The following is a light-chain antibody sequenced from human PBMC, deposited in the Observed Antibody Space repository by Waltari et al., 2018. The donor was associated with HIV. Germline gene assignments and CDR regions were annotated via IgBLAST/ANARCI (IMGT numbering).Light chain of an antibody. V-gene: IGLV1-40*01. Sequence: QSVLTQPPSVSGAPGQRVTISSTGSSSNIGPLHHVHRYQQAPGTAPNLLIYGNSNRPSGVPDRFSGSKSGTSASLAIAGLQAEDEADYYCQSYDTSLSGVVFGGGTKLTVL. CDR3: QSYDTSLSGVV. CDR2: GNS. CDR1: SSNIGPLHH. J-gene: IGLJ2*01.